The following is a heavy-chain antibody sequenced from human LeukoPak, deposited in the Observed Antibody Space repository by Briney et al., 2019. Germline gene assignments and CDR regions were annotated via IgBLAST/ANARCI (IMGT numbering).Heavy chain of an antibody. V-gene: IGHV3-30*02. CDR3: AKDRGRYCSGGSCYTTHYFDY. D-gene: IGHD2-15*01. CDR2: IRYDGSNK. Sequence: PGGSLRLSCAASGFTFSSYGMHWVRQAPGKGLEGVAFIRYDGSNKYYADSVKGRFTISRDNSKNTLYLQMNSLRAEDTAVYYRAKDRGRYCSGGSCYTTHYFDYWGQGTLVTVSS. CDR1: GFTFSSYG. J-gene: IGHJ4*02.